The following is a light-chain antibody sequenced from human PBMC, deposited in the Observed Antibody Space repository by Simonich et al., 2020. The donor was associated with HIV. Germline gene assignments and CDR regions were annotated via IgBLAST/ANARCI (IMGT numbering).Light chain of an antibody. J-gene: IGLJ3*02. V-gene: IGLV2-8*01. CDR1: SSDVGGYNY. Sequence: QSALTQPASVSGSPGQSITISCTGTSSDVGGYNYVSWYQQHPGKVPKLMIYEVNKRPAGIPDRFSGSKSGNTASLTVSGLQAEDEADYYCSSYADSNNLLFGGGTRLTVL. CDR2: EVN. CDR3: SSYADSNNLL.